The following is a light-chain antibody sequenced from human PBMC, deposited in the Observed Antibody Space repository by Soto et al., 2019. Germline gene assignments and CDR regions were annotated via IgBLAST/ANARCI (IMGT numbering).Light chain of an antibody. CDR2: GAS. Sequence: EVVLTQSPGSLSLSPGERATLSCRASHSVMTNYLAWYQQKPGQPPRLLIYGASSRATGIPDRFSSSGSGTDFTLTISRLEPEDVAVYYCQQFGASLTWTFGQGTKVEIK. CDR1: HSVMTNY. J-gene: IGKJ1*01. V-gene: IGKV3-20*01. CDR3: QQFGASLTWT.